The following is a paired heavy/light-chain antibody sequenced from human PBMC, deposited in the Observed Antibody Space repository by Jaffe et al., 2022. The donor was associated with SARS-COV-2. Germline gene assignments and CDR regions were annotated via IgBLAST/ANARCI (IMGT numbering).Heavy chain of an antibody. V-gene: IGHV3-30*18. J-gene: IGHJ4*02. CDR1: GFTFSSFG. Sequence: QALLVQSGGGVVPPGGSLRVSCTGSGFTFSSFGLHWFRQAPGRGLEWLGVVSYGGGRNHYAESVKGRFTISRDNSKNTLYLEMNSLKLEDTAVYYCAKDRVGGTPLYYFDSWGQGTRVTVSS. CDR3: AKDRVGGTPLYYFDS. CDR2: VSYGGGRN. D-gene: IGHD1-7*01.
Light chain of an antibody. CDR2: GAS. CDR3: QQYHDWPPLT. V-gene: IGKV3-15*01. Sequence: DIVMTQSPVTLSVSLGERATLSCRASQSISGNLAWYQQKPGQAPRLLIYGASTRATGIPARFSGSGSGTEFTLTINSLQSDDFAIYYCQQYHDWPPLTFGQGTKVEIK. J-gene: IGKJ1*01. CDR1: QSISGN.